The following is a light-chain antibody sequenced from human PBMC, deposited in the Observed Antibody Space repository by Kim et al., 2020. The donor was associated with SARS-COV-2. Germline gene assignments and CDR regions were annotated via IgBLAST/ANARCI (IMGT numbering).Light chain of an antibody. J-gene: IGKJ4*01. CDR3: QHYNSYSLT. V-gene: IGKV1-5*03. CDR1: HAISDR. CDR2: KAS. Sequence: ASVGDRVTITCRASHAISDRLAWYQQKLGKAPKLLIYKASTLESGVPSRFSGSGSGTEFTLTINSLQPDDFATYYCQHYNSYSLTFGGGTRVEIK.